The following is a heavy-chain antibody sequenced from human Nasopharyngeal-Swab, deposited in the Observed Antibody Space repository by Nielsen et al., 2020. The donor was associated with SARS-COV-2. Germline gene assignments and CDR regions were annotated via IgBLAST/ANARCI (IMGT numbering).Heavy chain of an antibody. CDR1: GFTFDDYA. CDR3: AKDMGWTVTTYDAFDI. J-gene: IGHJ3*02. D-gene: IGHD4-17*01. V-gene: IGHV3-9*01. CDR2: ISWNSGSI. Sequence: SLKISCAASGFTFDDYAMHWVRQAPGKGLEWVSGISWNSGSIGYADSVKGRFTISRDNAKNSPYLQMNSLRAEDTALYYCAKDMGWTVTTYDAFDIWGQGTMVTVSS.